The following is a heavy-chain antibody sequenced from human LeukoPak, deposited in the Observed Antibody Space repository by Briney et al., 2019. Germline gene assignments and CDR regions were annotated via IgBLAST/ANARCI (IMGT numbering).Heavy chain of an antibody. CDR2: ISTSGST. CDR1: GGSISSGSYY. CDR3: ARGHGDYTVLGF. D-gene: IGHD4-17*01. V-gene: IGHV4-61*02. Sequence: SGTLSLTCTVSGGSISSGSYYWTWIRQPAGKGLEWIGRISTSGSTYYNPSLKSRVTIFLDTSKNQFSLNMDSVAAADTAVYYCARGHGDYTVLGFWDQGAPGHRLL. J-gene: IGHJ4*02.